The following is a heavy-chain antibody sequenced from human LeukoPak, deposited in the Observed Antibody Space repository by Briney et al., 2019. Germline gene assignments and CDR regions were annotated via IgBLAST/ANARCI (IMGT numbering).Heavy chain of an antibody. CDR1: GGSISSYY. V-gene: IGHV4-59*01. CDR3: ARESGGGYDHDAFDI. Sequence: PSETLSLTCTVSGGSISSYYWSWIRQPPGKGLEWIGYIYYSGSTNYNPSLKSRVTISVDTSKNQFSLKLSSVTAADTAVYYCARESGGGYDHDAFDIWGQGTMVTVSS. D-gene: IGHD5-12*01. CDR2: IYYSGST. J-gene: IGHJ3*02.